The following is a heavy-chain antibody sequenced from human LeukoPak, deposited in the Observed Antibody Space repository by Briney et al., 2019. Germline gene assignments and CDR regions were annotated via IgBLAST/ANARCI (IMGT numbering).Heavy chain of an antibody. CDR3: ATLLLGVGGDY. CDR1: GFTFSSYG. D-gene: IGHD3-16*01. V-gene: IGHV3-30*03. J-gene: IGHJ4*02. Sequence: GGSLRLSCAASGFTFSSYGMHWLRQAPGKGLEWVALISYDGSGKYYADSVKGRFTISRDNSKNTLYLQVNSLRAEDTAMYSCATLLLGVGGDYWGQGTLVTVSS. CDR2: ISYDGSGK.